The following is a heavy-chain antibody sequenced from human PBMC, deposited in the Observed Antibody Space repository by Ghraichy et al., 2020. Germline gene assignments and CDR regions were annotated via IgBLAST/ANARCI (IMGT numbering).Heavy chain of an antibody. CDR2: ISGRGGTT. V-gene: IGHV3-23*01. Sequence: GGSLRLSCAASGFTFSTSGMTWVRQAPGKGLEWISGISGRGGTTDYADSVKGRFTVSRDNSKNTLYLQMDSLRADDTAVYYCARDLYDTSGDYFVAYHWFAPWGQGTLVTVSS. J-gene: IGHJ5*02. CDR1: GFTFSTSG. D-gene: IGHD3-22*01. CDR3: ARDLYDTSGDYFVAYHWFAP.